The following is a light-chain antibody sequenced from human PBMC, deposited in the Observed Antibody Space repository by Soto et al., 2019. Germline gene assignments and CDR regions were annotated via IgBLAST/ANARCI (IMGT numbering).Light chain of an antibody. V-gene: IGKV1-5*01. CDR2: HAS. J-gene: IGKJ1*01. CDR1: QSISRW. CDR3: QQYNRYSTWT. Sequence: DIQMTQSPSTLSASVGNRVTTSCRASQSISRWLAWYQQKPGKAPTLLIYHASSLESGVPSRFSGSGSGTEFTLTISSLQPDDFATYYCQQYNRYSTWTFGQGTKVDIK.